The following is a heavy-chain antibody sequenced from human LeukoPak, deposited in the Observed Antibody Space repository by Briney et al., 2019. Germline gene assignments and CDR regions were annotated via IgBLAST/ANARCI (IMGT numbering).Heavy chain of an antibody. D-gene: IGHD3-22*01. Sequence: ASVKVSCKASGYTFTSYAMNWVRQAPGQGLEWMGWINTNTGSPTYAQGFTGRFVFSLDTSVSTAYLQISSLKAEDTAVYYCARVVPDSGYYGDAFDIWGQGTMVTVSS. J-gene: IGHJ3*02. V-gene: IGHV7-4-1*02. CDR2: INTNTGSP. CDR3: ARVVPDSGYYGDAFDI. CDR1: GYTFTSYA.